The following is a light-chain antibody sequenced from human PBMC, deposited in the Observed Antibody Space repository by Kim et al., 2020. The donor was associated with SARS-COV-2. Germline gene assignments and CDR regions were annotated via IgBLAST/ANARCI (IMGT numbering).Light chain of an antibody. V-gene: IGKV3-20*01. CDR2: DAS. J-gene: IGKJ2*01. Sequence: FSPGERATLSCRASQSVSGSYLGWYQQKPGQPPRLLIYDASTRAVGIPDRFSGSGSGTLFTLTISRLEPEDFAVYYCHHFDNSLYTFGQGTKLEI. CDR1: QSVSGSY. CDR3: HHFDNSLYT.